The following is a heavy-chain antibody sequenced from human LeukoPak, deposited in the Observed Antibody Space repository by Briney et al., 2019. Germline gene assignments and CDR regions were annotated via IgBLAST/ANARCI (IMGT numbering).Heavy chain of an antibody. Sequence: PGGSLRLSCAASGFTFDDYGMSWVRQAPGRGLELVSGISWNGGSTGYADSVKGRFTISRDNAKNSLYLQMNSLRAEDTALYYCARSGVGYCTNGVCFVDYWGQGTLVTVS. CDR3: ARSGVGYCTNGVCFVDY. CDR1: GFTFDDYG. J-gene: IGHJ4*02. V-gene: IGHV3-20*04. D-gene: IGHD2-8*01. CDR2: ISWNGGST.